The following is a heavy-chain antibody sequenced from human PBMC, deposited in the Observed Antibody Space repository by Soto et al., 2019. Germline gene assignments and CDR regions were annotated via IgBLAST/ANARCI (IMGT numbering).Heavy chain of an antibody. J-gene: IGHJ5*02. CDR2: INPSGGST. CDR1: GYTFTSYY. D-gene: IGHD3-9*01. CDR3: ARDRLDFDWLLNVGKRGWFDP. V-gene: IGHV1-46*01. Sequence: GASVKVSCKASGYTFTSYYMHWVRQAPGQGLEWMGIINPSGGSTSYAQKFQGRVTMTRDTSTSTVYMELSSLRSEDTAVYYCARDRLDFDWLLNVGKRGWFDPWGQGTLVTV.